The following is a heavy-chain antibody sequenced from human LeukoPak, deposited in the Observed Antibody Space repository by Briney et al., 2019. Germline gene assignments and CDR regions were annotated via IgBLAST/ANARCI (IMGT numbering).Heavy chain of an antibody. CDR1: GYTFSAYY. CDR3: ARHIGSLRAGYYGMDV. CDR2: INPSGGST. J-gene: IGHJ6*02. D-gene: IGHD5-12*01. Sequence: ASVKVSCKASGYTFSAYYMNWVRQAPGQGLEWMGIINPSGGSTSYAQKFQGRVTLTRDTSTSIFYMELSSLRSEDTAVYYCARHIGSLRAGYYGMDVWGQGTTVTVSS. V-gene: IGHV1-46*01.